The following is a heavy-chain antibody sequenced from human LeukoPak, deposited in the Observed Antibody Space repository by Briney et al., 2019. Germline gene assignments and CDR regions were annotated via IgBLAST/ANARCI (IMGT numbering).Heavy chain of an antibody. CDR1: GFTVITND. V-gene: IGHV3-48*01. D-gene: IGHD1-26*01. CDR2: ISSSSSTI. Sequence: GGSLRLSCAASGFTVITNDMTWVRQAPGKGLEWVSYISSSSSTIYYAESVKGRFTISRDNAKNSLYLQMNSLRVEDTAVYYCARSRGNSGSYPLDYWGQGTLVTVSS. CDR3: ARSRGNSGSYPLDY. J-gene: IGHJ4*02.